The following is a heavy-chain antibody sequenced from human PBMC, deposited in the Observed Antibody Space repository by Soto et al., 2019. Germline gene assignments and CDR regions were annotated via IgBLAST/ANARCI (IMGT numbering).Heavy chain of an antibody. V-gene: IGHV1-18*01. D-gene: IGHD2-15*01. CDR3: ARDRGRYCSGGSCYYGY. CDR1: GYTFTSYG. Sequence: ASVKVSCKASGYTFTSYGISWVRQAPGQGLEWMGWISAYNGNTNYAQKLQGRVTMTTDTSTSTAYMELRSLRSDDTAVYYCARDRGRYCSGGSCYYGYWGQGTLVTVSS. J-gene: IGHJ4*02. CDR2: ISAYNGNT.